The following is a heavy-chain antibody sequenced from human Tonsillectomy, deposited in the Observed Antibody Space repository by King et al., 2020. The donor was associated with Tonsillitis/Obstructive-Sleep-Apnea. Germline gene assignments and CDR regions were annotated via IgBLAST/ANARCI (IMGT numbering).Heavy chain of an antibody. Sequence: VQLVESGAEVKKPGASVKVSCKASGYTFTGYYMHWVRQAPGQGLEWMGRINPNSGGTNYAQKFQGRGTMTRDTSISTAYMELSRLRSDDTAVYYCAREYCSSTSCYYYYMDVWGKGTTVTVSS. CDR1: GYTFTGYY. CDR3: AREYCSSTSCYYYYMDV. CDR2: INPNSGGT. V-gene: IGHV1-2*06. D-gene: IGHD2-2*01. J-gene: IGHJ6*03.